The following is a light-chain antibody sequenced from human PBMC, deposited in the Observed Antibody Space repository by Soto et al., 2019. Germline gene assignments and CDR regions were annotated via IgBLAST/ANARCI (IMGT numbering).Light chain of an antibody. CDR2: EVI. CDR3: CSYGDITTYV. V-gene: IGLV2-23*02. Sequence: QSVLTQPASVSASPGQWITISCPGTSIDVGNYNLVSWYQQHPGKAPKVLIYEVIKRPSGVSNRFSGSKSGNTASLTISGLQAEDEADYYCCSYGDITTYVFGTGTKVTVL. CDR1: SIDVGNYNL. J-gene: IGLJ1*01.